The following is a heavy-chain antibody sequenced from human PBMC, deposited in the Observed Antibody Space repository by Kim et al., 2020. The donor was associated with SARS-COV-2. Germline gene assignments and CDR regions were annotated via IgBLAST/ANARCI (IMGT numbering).Heavy chain of an antibody. CDR3: GKESSSTTEF. J-gene: IGHJ4*02. D-gene: IGHD6-13*01. Sequence: ASTYHADPVKGRFTISRDNFENILFIQMNSLRAEDTAVYFCGKESSSTTEFWGQGTLVTVSS. V-gene: IGHV3-23*01. CDR2: AST.